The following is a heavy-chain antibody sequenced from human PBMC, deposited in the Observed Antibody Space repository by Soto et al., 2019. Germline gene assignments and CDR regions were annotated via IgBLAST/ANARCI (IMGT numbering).Heavy chain of an antibody. Sequence: EVQLLESGGGLVQPGGSLRLSCAASGFTFSSFAMSWVRQAPGKGLEWVSAITDDGGDTYYADSVKGRFTISRSNSKNTLYLQMNSLRAEETAVYYCARSPPRYCSRTTCPFDYWGQGTLVTVSS. CDR3: ARSPPRYCSRTTCPFDY. V-gene: IGHV3-23*01. D-gene: IGHD2-2*01. J-gene: IGHJ4*02. CDR1: GFTFSSFA. CDR2: ITDDGGDT.